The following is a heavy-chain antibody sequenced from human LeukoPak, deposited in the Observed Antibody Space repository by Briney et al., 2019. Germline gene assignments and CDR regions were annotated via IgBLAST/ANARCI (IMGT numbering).Heavy chain of an antibody. CDR3: ARLGGYYDPPGY. CDR2: IHHSGST. CDR1: GGSISSSTYY. J-gene: IGHJ4*02. Sequence: PSETLSLTCTVSGGSISSSTYYWAWIRQPPGKGLEWIATIHHSGSTYYKPPLRSGVTISVGTSRNQFSLKLSSVTVADTAVYYCARLGGYYDPPGYWGQGTLVTVSS. D-gene: IGHD3-22*01. V-gene: IGHV4-39*01.